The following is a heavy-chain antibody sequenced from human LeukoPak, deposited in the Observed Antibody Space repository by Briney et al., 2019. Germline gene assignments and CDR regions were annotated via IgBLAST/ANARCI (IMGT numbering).Heavy chain of an antibody. J-gene: IGHJ4*02. CDR3: ASLLFYFDY. D-gene: IGHD2/OR15-2a*01. CDR1: GFSFSSYW. CDR2: IKQDGGDK. Sequence: GGSLRLSCVASGFSFSSYWMTWVRQAPGKGLEWVAIIKQDGGDKYYVDSVKGRFTISRDNAKNSAYLQMNSLRAEDTAVYYCASLLFYFDYWDQGTLVTVSS. V-gene: IGHV3-7*05.